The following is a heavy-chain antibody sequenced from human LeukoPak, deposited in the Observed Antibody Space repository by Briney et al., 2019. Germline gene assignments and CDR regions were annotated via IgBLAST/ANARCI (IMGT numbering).Heavy chain of an antibody. J-gene: IGHJ4*02. CDR1: GFTFSSYS. Sequence: GESLRLSCAASGFTFSSYSMNWVRQAPGKGLEWVSSISSSSSYIYYADSVKGRFTISRDNAKNSLYLQMNSLRAEDTAVYYCARGGPVGITIFGVVSPYYFDYWGQGTLVTVSS. CDR3: ARGGPVGITIFGVVSPYYFDY. D-gene: IGHD3-3*01. CDR2: ISSSSSYI. V-gene: IGHV3-21*01.